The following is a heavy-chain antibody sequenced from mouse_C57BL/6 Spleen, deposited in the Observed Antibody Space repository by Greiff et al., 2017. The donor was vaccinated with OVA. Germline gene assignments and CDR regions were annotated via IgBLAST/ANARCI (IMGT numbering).Heavy chain of an antibody. CDR2: IYPGSGST. Sequence: VQLQQSGAELVKPGASVKMSCRASGYTFTSYWITWVKQRPGQGLEWIGDIYPGSGSTNYNEKFKSKATLTVDTSSSTAYMQLSSLTSEDSAVYYCAREDTNYFDYWGQGTTLTVSS. D-gene: IGHD5-1-1*01. CDR1: GYTFTSYW. CDR3: AREDTNYFDY. V-gene: IGHV1-55*01. J-gene: IGHJ2*01.